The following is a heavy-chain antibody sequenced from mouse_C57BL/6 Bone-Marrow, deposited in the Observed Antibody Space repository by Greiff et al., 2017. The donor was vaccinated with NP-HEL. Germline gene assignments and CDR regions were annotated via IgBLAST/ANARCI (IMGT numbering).Heavy chain of an antibody. Sequence: QVQLQQPGAELVKPGASVKLSCKASGYTFTSYWMQWVKQRPGQGLEWIGEIDPSDSYTNYNQKFKGKATLTVDTSSSTAYMQLSSLTSEDSAVYYSARGNWFAYWGQVTLVSVSA. CDR1: GYTFTSYW. CDR3: ARGNWFAY. CDR2: IDPSDSYT. V-gene: IGHV1-50*01. J-gene: IGHJ3*01.